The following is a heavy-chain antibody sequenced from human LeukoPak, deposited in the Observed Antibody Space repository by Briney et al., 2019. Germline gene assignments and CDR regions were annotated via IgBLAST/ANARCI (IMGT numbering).Heavy chain of an antibody. D-gene: IGHD6-13*01. J-gene: IGHJ4*02. Sequence: PSETLSLTCTVSGGSISSYYWSWIRQPPGKGLEWIGYIYYSGSTNYNPSLKSRVTISVDTSKNQFSLKLSSVTAADTAVYYCARHASGFSNTWYVGVWGQGTLVTVSS. CDR1: GGSISSYY. CDR2: IYYSGST. V-gene: IGHV4-59*08. CDR3: ARHASGFSNTWYVGV.